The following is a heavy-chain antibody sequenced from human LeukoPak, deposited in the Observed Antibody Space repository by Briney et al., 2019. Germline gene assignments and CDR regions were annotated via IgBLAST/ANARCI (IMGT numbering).Heavy chain of an antibody. D-gene: IGHD2-2*01. CDR3: ARGGPGDIVVVPAAILDYYYYGMDV. Sequence: SVKVSCKASGGTFSSYAISWVRQAPGQGLEWMGGIIPIFGTANYAQKFQGRVTITADESTSTAYMELSSLRSEDTAVYYCARGGPGDIVVVPAAILDYYYYGMDVWGQGTTVTVSS. J-gene: IGHJ6*02. CDR1: GGTFSSYA. CDR2: IIPIFGTA. V-gene: IGHV1-69*13.